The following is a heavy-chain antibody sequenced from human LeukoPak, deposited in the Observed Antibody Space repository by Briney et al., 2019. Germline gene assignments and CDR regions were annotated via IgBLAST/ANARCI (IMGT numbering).Heavy chain of an antibody. D-gene: IGHD3-10*01. CDR2: IYYSGST. CDR1: GGSISSYY. J-gene: IGHJ5*02. Sequence: SETLSLTCTVSGGSISSYYWSWIRQPPGKGLEWIGYIYYSGSTNYNPSLKSRVTISVDTSKNQFSLKLSSVTAADTAVYYCARAPAMVRGSWFDPWGQGTLVTVSS. V-gene: IGHV4-59*12. CDR3: ARAPAMVRGSWFDP.